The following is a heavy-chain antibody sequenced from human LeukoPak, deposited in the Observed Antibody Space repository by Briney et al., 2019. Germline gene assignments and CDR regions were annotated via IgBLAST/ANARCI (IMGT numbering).Heavy chain of an antibody. CDR1: GGSISSSSYY. J-gene: IGHJ4*02. CDR3: ARLIAVPAAISDPFDY. V-gene: IGHV4-39*01. D-gene: IGHD2-2*02. Sequence: PWETLSLTCTVSGGSISSSSYYWGWIRKPPGKGLEWIGSIYYSGSTYYNPSLKSRVTISVDTSKNQFSLKLSSVTAADTAVYYCARLIAVPAAISDPFDYWGQGTLVTVSS. CDR2: IYYSGST.